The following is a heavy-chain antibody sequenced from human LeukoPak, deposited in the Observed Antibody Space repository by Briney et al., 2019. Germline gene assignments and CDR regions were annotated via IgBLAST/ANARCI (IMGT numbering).Heavy chain of an antibody. V-gene: IGHV1-69*13. CDR3: ASQTSGSYPNDY. J-gene: IGHJ4*02. CDR1: GGTFSSYA. Sequence: ASVKVSCKASGGTFSSYAISWVRQAPGQGLEWMGGIIPIFGTANYAQKFQGRVTITADESTSTAYMELSSLRSEDTAVYYCASQTSGSYPNDYWGQGTLVTVSS. CDR2: IIPIFGTA. D-gene: IGHD1-26*01.